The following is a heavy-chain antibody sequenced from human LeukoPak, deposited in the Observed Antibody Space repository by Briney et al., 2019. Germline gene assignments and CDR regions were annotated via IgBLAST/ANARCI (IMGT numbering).Heavy chain of an antibody. CDR3: ATDPGYYGSRSKEG. D-gene: IGHD3-10*01. CDR2: FDPEDGET. Sequence: ASVKVSCKVSGYTLTELSMHWVRQAPGKGLEWMGGFDPEDGETIYAQKFQGRVTMTEDTSTNTAYMELSSLRAADTAVYYCATDPGYYGSRSKEGWGQGTLVTVSS. CDR1: GYTLTELS. V-gene: IGHV1-24*01. J-gene: IGHJ4*02.